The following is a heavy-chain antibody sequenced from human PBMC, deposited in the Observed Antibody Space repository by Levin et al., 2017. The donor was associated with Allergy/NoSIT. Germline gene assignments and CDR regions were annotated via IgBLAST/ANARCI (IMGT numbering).Heavy chain of an antibody. CDR3: ARGPEV. Sequence: RAGGSLRLSCSASGFTFNIYTMNWVRQAPGKGLEWISFISTNSAYIFYADSVRGRFTISRDNAKGSLYLQMNSLRADDTAIYYCARGPEVWGQGTPVTVSS. CDR1: GFTFNIYT. CDR2: ISTNSAYI. V-gene: IGHV3-21*01. J-gene: IGHJ4*02.